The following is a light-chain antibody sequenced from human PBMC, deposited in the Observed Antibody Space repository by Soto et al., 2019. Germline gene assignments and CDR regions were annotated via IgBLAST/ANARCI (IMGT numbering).Light chain of an antibody. CDR1: SSDVGGYNY. CDR2: DVS. V-gene: IGLV2-14*01. Sequence: QSALTQPASVSESPGQSITVSCTGTSSDVGGYNYVSWYQQHPGKAPKLMIYDVSDRPSGVSNRFSGSKSGHTASLTISGLQAEDEADYYCSSYSSSSTLYVFGTGTKVTVL. CDR3: SSYSSSSTLYV. J-gene: IGLJ1*01.